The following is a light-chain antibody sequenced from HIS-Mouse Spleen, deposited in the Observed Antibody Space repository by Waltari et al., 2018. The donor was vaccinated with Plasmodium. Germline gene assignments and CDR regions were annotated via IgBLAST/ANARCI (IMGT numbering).Light chain of an antibody. CDR2: DDS. V-gene: IGLV3-21*02. CDR3: QVWDSSSDHPV. J-gene: IGLJ2*01. CDR1: NLGSKS. Sequence: SYVLTPPPSVSVAPGQTASITCGGNNLGSKSVPWYQQKPGQAPVLVVYDDSDRPSGIPERFSGSNSGNTATLTISRVEAGDEADYYCQVWDSSSDHPVFGGGTKLTVL.